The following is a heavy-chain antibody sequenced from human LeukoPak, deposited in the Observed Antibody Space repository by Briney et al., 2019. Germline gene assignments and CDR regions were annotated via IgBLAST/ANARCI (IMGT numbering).Heavy chain of an antibody. J-gene: IGHJ4*02. Sequence: GGSLRLSCAASQFSISYDWMHWVRQTPGKGLEWVASIKEDGRDIHYLDSVKGRFSISRDNAKNSLYLEMNTLRAEDTAVYYCVRGSGWFFGLWGQGSLVTVSS. CDR3: VRGSGWFFGL. CDR2: IKEDGRDI. V-gene: IGHV3-7*01. CDR1: QFSISYDW. D-gene: IGHD6-19*01.